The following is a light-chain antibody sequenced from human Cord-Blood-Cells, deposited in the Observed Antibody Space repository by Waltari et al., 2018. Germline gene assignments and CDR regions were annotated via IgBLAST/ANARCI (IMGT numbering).Light chain of an antibody. CDR2: DAS. V-gene: IGKV3-11*01. CDR1: QSVSSY. CDR3: QQRSNWLWT. Sequence: EIVLTKSPATLSLSPGERATLSCRASQSVSSYLAWYQQKPGQAPRLLIYDASNRATGIPARFSGSGSRTDFTLTISSLEPEDFAVYYCQQRSNWLWTFGQGP. J-gene: IGKJ1*01.